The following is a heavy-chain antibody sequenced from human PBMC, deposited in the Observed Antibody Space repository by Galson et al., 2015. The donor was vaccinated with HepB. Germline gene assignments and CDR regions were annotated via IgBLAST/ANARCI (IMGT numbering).Heavy chain of an antibody. CDR3: AREALNWNNVAFNYYGLDV. CDR2: TYYRAKWDN. J-gene: IGHJ6*02. V-gene: IGHV6-1*01. Sequence: AISGDSVSTNRAAWNWIRQSPSRGLEWLGRTYYRAKWDNDYAPSVKGRITFKPDTSKNQFSLELKSVSPEDTAVYYCAREALNWNNVAFNYYGLDVWGQGTTVIVSS. D-gene: IGHD1/OR15-1a*01. CDR1: GDSVSTNRAA.